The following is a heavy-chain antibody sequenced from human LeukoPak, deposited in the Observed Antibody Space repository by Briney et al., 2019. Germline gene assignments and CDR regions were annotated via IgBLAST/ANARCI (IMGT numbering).Heavy chain of an antibody. D-gene: IGHD4-11*01. J-gene: IGHJ6*03. CDR2: VNPQSGGA. CDR1: GYKFTDSY. CDR3: ARVGFSKFYHHMDV. V-gene: IGHV1-2*02. Sequence: ASVKVSCKASGYKFTDSYIHWLRQAPGQGLEWMGWVNPQSGGAHFAQNFQGRVTMTRDTSRTTAYMDLSRLRSDDTAVYYCARVGFSKFYHHMDVWGKGTTVTVSS.